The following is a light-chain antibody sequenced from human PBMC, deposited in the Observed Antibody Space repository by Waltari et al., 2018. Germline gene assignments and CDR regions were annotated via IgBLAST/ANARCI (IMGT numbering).Light chain of an antibody. CDR3: QSYDSSNPDVV. CDR1: SGSIASNY. V-gene: IGLV6-57*01. Sequence: NFMLTQPHSVSESPGKTVTISCTRSSGSIASNYVQWYPQRPGSSPPPVICEANQRPSGVPERFSGSIDSSSNAASLTISGLKTEDEADYYCQSYDSSNPDVVFGGGTKLTVL. J-gene: IGLJ2*01. CDR2: EAN.